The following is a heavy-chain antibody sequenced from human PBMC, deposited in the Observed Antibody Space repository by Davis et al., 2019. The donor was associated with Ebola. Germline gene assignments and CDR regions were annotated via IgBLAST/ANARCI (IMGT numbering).Heavy chain of an antibody. Sequence: ASVKVSCKASGYTFTSYYMHWVRQAPGQGLEWMGIINPSGGSTNYAQKFQGRVTITADESTSTAYMELSSLRSEDTAVYYCARGYYYDSSGYRWFDPWGQGTLVTVSS. D-gene: IGHD3-22*01. J-gene: IGHJ5*02. V-gene: IGHV1-46*01. CDR1: GYTFTSYY. CDR2: INPSGGST. CDR3: ARGYYYDSSGYRWFDP.